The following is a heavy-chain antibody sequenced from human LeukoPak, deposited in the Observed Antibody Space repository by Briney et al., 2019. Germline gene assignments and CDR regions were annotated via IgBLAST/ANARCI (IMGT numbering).Heavy chain of an antibody. D-gene: IGHD6-19*01. V-gene: IGHV1-69*02. J-gene: IGHJ5*02. CDR3: ARGGLYSSAWFDP. CDR2: IIPILNIT. Sequence: KVSCKASGGTFSSYSISWVRQAPGQGLEWMGRIIPILNITNFEQKYQGRVAITADRSTNIVYMELSSLRSEDTAVYCCARGGLYSSAWFDPWGQGTLVTVSS. CDR1: GGTFSSYS.